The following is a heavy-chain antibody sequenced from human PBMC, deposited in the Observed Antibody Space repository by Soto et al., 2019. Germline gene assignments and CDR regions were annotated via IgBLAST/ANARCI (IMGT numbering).Heavy chain of an antibody. Sequence: ASVKVSCKASGYTFTSYGSSWGRQAPGQGLEWMGWISAYNGNTNYEQKPQGRVTMTTDTSTSTAYMELSSLRSEDTAVYYCAIDHRAAAGTHDVFDFRGQGSSVIVSS. D-gene: IGHD6-13*01. CDR2: ISAYNGNT. CDR3: AIDHRAAAGTHDVFDF. J-gene: IGHJ3*01. V-gene: IGHV1-18*01. CDR1: GYTFTSYG.